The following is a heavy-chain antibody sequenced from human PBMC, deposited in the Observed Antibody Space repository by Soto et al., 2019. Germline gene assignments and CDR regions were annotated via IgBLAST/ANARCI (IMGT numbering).Heavy chain of an antibody. CDR3: ARGPTGWYGYDY. J-gene: IGHJ4*02. CDR2: INSDATTK. D-gene: IGHD6-19*01. Sequence: EVQLVESGGGLVQPGGSLRLSCVASGFTFRSSWMNWVRQAPGKGLVWVSRINSDATTKNYAEYAKGRFTIARDNAENTLYLHMDGLTAAGTAGYYCARGPTGWYGYDYWGQGTLLTVSS. CDR1: GFTFRSSW. V-gene: IGHV3-74*01.